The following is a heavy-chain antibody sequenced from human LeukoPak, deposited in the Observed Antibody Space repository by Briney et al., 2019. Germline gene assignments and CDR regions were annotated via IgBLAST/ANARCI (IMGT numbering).Heavy chain of an antibody. CDR2: IRSKAYGGTT. CDR1: GFTFGDYA. Sequence: GGSLRLSCTASGFTFGDYAMSWVRQAPGKGLEWVGFIRSKAYGGTTEYAASVKGRFTISRDDSKGIAYLQMNSLKTEDTAVYYCTRDHRGEWLLRELFCFDYWGQGTLVTVSS. J-gene: IGHJ4*02. D-gene: IGHD3-3*01. V-gene: IGHV3-49*04. CDR3: TRDHRGEWLLRELFCFDY.